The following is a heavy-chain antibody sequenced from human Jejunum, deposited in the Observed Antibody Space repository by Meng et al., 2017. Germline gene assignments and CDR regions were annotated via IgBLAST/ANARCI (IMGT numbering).Heavy chain of an antibody. CDR3: SLFKRVTSAMRNDDFDF. CDR1: GYTFSGYY. D-gene: IGHD2-21*02. J-gene: IGHJ4*02. Sequence: ASVKVSCKAYGYTFSGYYIHWVRQAPGQGPEWMGRIDPNGGGTSYAYKFKGRVTITRDTPIATAYMELTGLTSDDTAVYYCSLFKRVTSAMRNDDFDFWGQGTLVTVSS. CDR2: IDPNGGGT. V-gene: IGHV1-2*06.